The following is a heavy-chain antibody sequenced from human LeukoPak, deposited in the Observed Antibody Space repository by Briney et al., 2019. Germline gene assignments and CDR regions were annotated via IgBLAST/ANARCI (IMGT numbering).Heavy chain of an antibody. Sequence: ASVKVSCKASGYTFTGYYMHWVRQAPGQGLKWMGWINANSGGTNYAQKFQGRVTMTRDTSISTAYMELSRLRSDDTAVYYCARTGYGSGSYLAHDYWGQGTLVTVSS. V-gene: IGHV1-2*02. CDR3: ARTGYGSGSYLAHDY. J-gene: IGHJ4*02. CDR1: GYTFTGYY. D-gene: IGHD3-10*01. CDR2: INANSGGT.